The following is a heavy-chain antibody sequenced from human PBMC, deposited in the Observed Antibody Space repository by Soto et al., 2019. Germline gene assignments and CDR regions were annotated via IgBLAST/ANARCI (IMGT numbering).Heavy chain of an antibody. J-gene: IGHJ6*02. CDR2: IDWNDSK. CDR1: RFSLSTSGMC. D-gene: IGHD3-10*01. V-gene: IGHV2-70*01. Sequence: GSGPTLVNPTQTLTLTCTFSRFSLSTSGMCVSWIRQPPGKALEWLALIDWNDSKYYSTSLKTRLTISKDTSKTQVVLTMTNMDPVDTATYYCARVTMVRGVTHDDYSYYAMDVWGQGTTVTVS. CDR3: ARVTMVRGVTHDDYSYYAMDV.